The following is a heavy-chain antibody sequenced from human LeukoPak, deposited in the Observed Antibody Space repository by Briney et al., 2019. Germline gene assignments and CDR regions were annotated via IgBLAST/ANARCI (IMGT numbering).Heavy chain of an antibody. V-gene: IGHV4-39*07. J-gene: IGHJ4*02. CDR1: GGSISSSSYY. CDR2: IYYSGST. D-gene: IGHD4-23*01. Sequence: SETLSLTCTVSGGSISSSSYYWGWIRQPPGKGLEWIGSIYYSGSTYYNPSLKSRVTISVDTSKNQFSLKLSSVTAADTAVYYCARVRYGGNSDVDYWGQGTLVTVSS. CDR3: ARVRYGGNSDVDY.